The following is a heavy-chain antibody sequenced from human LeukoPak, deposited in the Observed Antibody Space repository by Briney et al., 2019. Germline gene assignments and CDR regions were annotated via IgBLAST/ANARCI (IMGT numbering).Heavy chain of an antibody. CDR1: GFTFSSYA. Sequence: PGGSLRLSCAASGFTFSSYAMHWVRQAPGKGLEWVAVISYDGSNKYYADSVKGRFTISRDNSKNTLYLQMNSLRAEDTAVYYCAQAEGYYYYYYMDVWGKGTTVTISS. CDR3: AQAEGYYYYYYMDV. D-gene: IGHD6-19*01. V-gene: IGHV3-30*04. CDR2: ISYDGSNK. J-gene: IGHJ6*03.